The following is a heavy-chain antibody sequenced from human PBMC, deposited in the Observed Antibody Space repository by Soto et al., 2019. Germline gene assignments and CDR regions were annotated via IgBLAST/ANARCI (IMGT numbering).Heavy chain of an antibody. CDR2: ISGSGGST. CDR3: AKGGLAVAGIPYYFDY. V-gene: IGHV3-23*01. Sequence: WGSLRLSCAASGFTFSSYAMSWVRQAPGKGLEWVSAISGSGGSTYYADSVKGRFTISRDNSKNTLYLQMNSLRAEDTAVYYCAKGGLAVAGIPYYFDYWGQGTLVTVSS. CDR1: GFTFSSYA. D-gene: IGHD6-19*01. J-gene: IGHJ4*02.